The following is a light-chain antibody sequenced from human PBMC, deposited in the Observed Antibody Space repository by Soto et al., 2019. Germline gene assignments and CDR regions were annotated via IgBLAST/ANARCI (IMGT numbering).Light chain of an antibody. J-gene: IGKJ3*01. CDR3: QQRSNWPRVT. Sequence: EIVLIQSPATLSLSPGERATLSCRASQSVGSYLAWYQHKPGQAPRLLISDASNRATGIPARFSGSGSGTDFTLTISSLEPEDFAVYYCQQRSNWPRVTFGPGTKVDIK. CDR1: QSVGSY. V-gene: IGKV3-11*01. CDR2: DAS.